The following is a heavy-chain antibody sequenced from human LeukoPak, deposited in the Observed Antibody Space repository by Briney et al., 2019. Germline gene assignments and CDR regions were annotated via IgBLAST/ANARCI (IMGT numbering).Heavy chain of an antibody. D-gene: IGHD7-27*01. CDR3: ARGRAGDLAFDI. Sequence: SQTLSLTCTVSGGSISSGGYYWSWIRQHPGKGLEWIGYIYYSGSTYYNPSLKSRVTISVDTSKNQFSLKLSSVTAADTAVYYCARGRAGDLAFDIWGQGTMVTVSS. CDR1: GGSISSGGYY. CDR2: IYYSGST. J-gene: IGHJ3*02. V-gene: IGHV4-31*03.